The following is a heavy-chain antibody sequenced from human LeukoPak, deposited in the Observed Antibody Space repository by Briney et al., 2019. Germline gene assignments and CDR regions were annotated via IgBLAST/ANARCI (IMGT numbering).Heavy chain of an antibody. CDR1: GGSISSGDYH. CDR3: ARVSLSTGCIDY. CDR2: IYYSWST. J-gene: IGHJ4*02. Sequence: SQTLSLTCTVSGGSISSGDYHWSWNRQPPGKGLEWIGYIYYSWSTYYNPSLKSRVTILVDTSKNQFSLRLTSGTAADAAVYYCARVSLSTGCIDYWGQGALVTVSS. V-gene: IGHV4-30-4*08. D-gene: IGHD2-2*01.